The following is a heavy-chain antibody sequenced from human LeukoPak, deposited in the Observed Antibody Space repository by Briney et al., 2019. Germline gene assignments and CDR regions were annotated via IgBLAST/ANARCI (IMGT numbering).Heavy chain of an antibody. V-gene: IGHV7-4-1*02. CDR2: INTNTGNP. Sequence: ASVKVSCKASGYTFTSYAMNWVRQAPGQGLEWMGWINTNTGNPTYAQGFTGRFVFSLDTSVSTAYLQISSLKAEDTAVYHCARDPGSCSGGSCYSPFFDYWGQGTLVTVSS. J-gene: IGHJ4*02. CDR1: GYTFTSYA. CDR3: ARDPGSCSGGSCYSPFFDY. D-gene: IGHD2-15*01.